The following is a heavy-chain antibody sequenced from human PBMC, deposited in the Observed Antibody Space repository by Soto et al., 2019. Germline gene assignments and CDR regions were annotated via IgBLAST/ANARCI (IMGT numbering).Heavy chain of an antibody. J-gene: IGHJ4*02. Sequence: QVQLVQSGAEVKKPGSSVKVSCKASGGTFSNYAINWVRQVPGQGLEWMGGIIPIFGTANYAQKFQGRVTITADESTSTAYLDLSSLRSEDTAVYYCARPVERATISRSYLFYWGQGTLVTVSS. CDR2: IIPIFGTA. CDR1: GGTFSNYA. V-gene: IGHV1-69*01. D-gene: IGHD5-12*01. CDR3: ARPVERATISRSYLFY.